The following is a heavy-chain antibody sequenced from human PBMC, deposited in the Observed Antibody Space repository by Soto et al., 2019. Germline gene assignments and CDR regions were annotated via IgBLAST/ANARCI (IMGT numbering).Heavy chain of an antibody. V-gene: IGHV1-69*02. D-gene: IGHD2-15*01. CDR3: ARYASKYCSGGSCPVAFDI. Sequence: QVQLVQSGAEVKKPGSSVKVSCKASGGTFSSYTISWVRQAPGQGLEWMGRIIPILGIANYAQKFQGRVTITADKSTSTAYMELSSLRSEDTAVYYCARYASKYCSGGSCPVAFDIWGQGTMLTVSS. J-gene: IGHJ3*02. CDR1: GGTFSSYT. CDR2: IIPILGIA.